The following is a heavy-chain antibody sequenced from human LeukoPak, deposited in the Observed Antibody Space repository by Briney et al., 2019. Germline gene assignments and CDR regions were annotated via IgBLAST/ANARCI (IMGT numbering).Heavy chain of an antibody. V-gene: IGHV4-34*01. CDR3: ARRTDYYYMDV. D-gene: IGHD2-2*01. J-gene: IGHJ6*03. Sequence: SETLSLTCAVYGGSFSGYYWSWIRQPPGKGLEWIGEINHSGSTNYNPSLESRVTISVDTSKNQFSLKLSSVTAADTAVYYCARRTDYYYMDVWAKGPRSPSP. CDR1: GGSFSGYY. CDR2: INHSGST.